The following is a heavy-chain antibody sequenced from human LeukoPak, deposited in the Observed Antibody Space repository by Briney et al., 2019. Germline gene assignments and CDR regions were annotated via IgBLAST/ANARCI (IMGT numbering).Heavy chain of an antibody. D-gene: IGHD2-2*01. Sequence: GGSLRLSCAASGFTVSSSFIYWVRRAPGKGLEWVSFIHRDDKTYYADSVKGRFAMSRDSSKNTLYLQMNSLGADDTAVYYCAREVISTPSYFDYWGQGILVTVSS. CDR3: AREVISTPSYFDY. J-gene: IGHJ4*02. CDR2: IHRDDKT. V-gene: IGHV3-53*01. CDR1: GFTVSSSF.